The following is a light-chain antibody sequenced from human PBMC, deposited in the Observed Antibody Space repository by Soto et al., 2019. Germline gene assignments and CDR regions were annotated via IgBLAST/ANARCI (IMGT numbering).Light chain of an antibody. CDR3: QQYNSFMLT. Sequence: DIQMTQSPSTLSASVGDRVTITCRASQSISSWLAWYQQKPGKAPKLLIYKASSLESGVPSRFSGSGSGTEFTLTISSLQPDDFATYYCQQYNSFMLTFGGGTKVEIK. CDR2: KAS. J-gene: IGKJ4*01. V-gene: IGKV1-5*03. CDR1: QSISSW.